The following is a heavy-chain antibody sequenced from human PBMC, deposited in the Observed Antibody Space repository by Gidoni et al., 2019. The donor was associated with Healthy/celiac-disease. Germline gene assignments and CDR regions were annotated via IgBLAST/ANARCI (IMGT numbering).Heavy chain of an antibody. Sequence: EVQLVESGGGLVQPGGSLRLSCAASGFTFSSYWMHWVRQAPGKGLVWVSRINSDGSSTSYADSVKGRFTISRDNAKNTLYLQMNSLRAEDTAVYYCASSLDTAMPFDYWGQGTLVTVSS. D-gene: IGHD5-18*01. J-gene: IGHJ4*02. CDR1: GFTFSSYW. V-gene: IGHV3-74*01. CDR2: INSDGSST. CDR3: ASSLDTAMPFDY.